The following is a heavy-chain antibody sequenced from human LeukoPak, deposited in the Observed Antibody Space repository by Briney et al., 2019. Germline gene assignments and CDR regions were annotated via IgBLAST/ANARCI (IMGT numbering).Heavy chain of an antibody. D-gene: IGHD3-9*01. J-gene: IGHJ6*02. Sequence: GGSLRLSCAASGFTFSSYAMSWVRQAPGKGLEWVSAISGSGGSTYYADSVKGRFTISRDNSKNTLYLQMNSLRAEDTAVYYCARVGGKRRKEVEAAILAAGLHAPENKYYYYYGMDVWGQGTTVTVSS. V-gene: IGHV3-23*01. CDR3: ARVGGKRRKEVEAAILAAGLHAPENKYYYYYGMDV. CDR2: ISGSGGST. CDR1: GFTFSSYA.